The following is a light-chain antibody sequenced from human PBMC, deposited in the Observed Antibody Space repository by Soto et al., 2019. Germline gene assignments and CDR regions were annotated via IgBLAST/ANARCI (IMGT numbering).Light chain of an antibody. CDR3: QHRSK. CDR1: QSVNTY. Sequence: EIVLTQSPATLSLSPGERATLSCRASQSVNTYLAWYQQRPGQAPRLLVYSASNRATGIPARFSGSGSGTDFTLTIASLEPEDSAAYYGQHRSKFGGGTKVEIK. V-gene: IGKV3-11*01. J-gene: IGKJ4*02. CDR2: SAS.